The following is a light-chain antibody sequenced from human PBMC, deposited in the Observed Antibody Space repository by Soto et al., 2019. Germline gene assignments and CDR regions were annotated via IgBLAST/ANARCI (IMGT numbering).Light chain of an antibody. CDR2: GAS. Sequence: EIVLTQSPGTLSLSTGERATLACRASQSVSNNYLAWYQQKPGQAPRLPIYGASNRATGIPDRFSGSGSGTDFTLTISRLEPEDFAVYYCQQYGSSGTFGQGTKVAIK. CDR1: QSVSNNY. CDR3: QQYGSSGT. J-gene: IGKJ1*01. V-gene: IGKV3-20*01.